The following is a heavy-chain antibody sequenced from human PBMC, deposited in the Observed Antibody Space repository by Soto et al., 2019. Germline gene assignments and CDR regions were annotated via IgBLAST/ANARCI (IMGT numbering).Heavy chain of an antibody. CDR2: IIPIFGTA. CDR1: GGTFSSYA. CDR3: ARGPTNTAMVSYFDY. D-gene: IGHD5-18*01. J-gene: IGHJ4*02. V-gene: IGHV1-69*01. Sequence: QVQLVQSGAEVTKPGSSVKVSCKASGGTFSSYAISWVRQAPGQGLEWMGGIIPIFGTANYAQKFQGRVTITAYESKSTAYMELSSLRSEDTAVYYCARGPTNTAMVSYFDYWGQGPMVAVSS.